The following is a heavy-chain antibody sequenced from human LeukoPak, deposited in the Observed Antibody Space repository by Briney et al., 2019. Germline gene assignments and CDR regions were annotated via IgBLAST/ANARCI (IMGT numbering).Heavy chain of an antibody. J-gene: IGHJ6*03. V-gene: IGHV3-48*04. CDR1: GFTFSSYS. CDR2: ISSSSSTI. CDR3: ARNLYSSSWYYYYYYMDV. D-gene: IGHD6-13*01. Sequence: PGGSLRLSCAASGFTFSSYSMNWVRQAPWKGLEWVSYISSSSSTIYYADSVKGRFTISRDNAKNSLYLQMNSLRAEDTAVYYCARNLYSSSWYYYYYYMDVWGKGTTVTVSS.